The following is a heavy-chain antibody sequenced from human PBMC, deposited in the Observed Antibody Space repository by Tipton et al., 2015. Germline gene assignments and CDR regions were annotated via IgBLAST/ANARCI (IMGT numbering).Heavy chain of an antibody. J-gene: IGHJ4*02. Sequence: SLRLSCAASGFTFSPYSMNWVRQAPGKGLEWVSAISASGSGTYYTDSLKGRFTISRDNSRNTLYLQMSSLRAEDTAVYYCAKRGTVTTGVDYWGQGTLVTVSS. V-gene: IGHV3-23*01. CDR2: ISASGSGT. CDR3: AKRGTVTTGVDY. D-gene: IGHD4-11*01. CDR1: GFTFSPYS.